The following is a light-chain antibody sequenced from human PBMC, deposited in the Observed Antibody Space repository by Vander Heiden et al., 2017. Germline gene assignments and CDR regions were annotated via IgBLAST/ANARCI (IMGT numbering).Light chain of an antibody. CDR1: QSVSSSY. CDR2: GAS. J-gene: IGKJ4*01. CDR3: QQYCSAPPAFI. V-gene: IGKV3-20*01. Sequence: EIVLTQSPGPLSLSPGERATLSCRASQSVSSSYLAWYQQKPGQAPRLLIYGASTRATGIPDRFSGSGSGTDFTRTISRLEPEDFAVYYCQQYCSAPPAFIFGGGTKVEIK.